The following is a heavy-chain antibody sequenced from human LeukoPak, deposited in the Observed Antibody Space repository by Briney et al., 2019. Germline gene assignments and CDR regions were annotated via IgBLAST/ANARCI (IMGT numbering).Heavy chain of an antibody. V-gene: IGHV1-69*13. D-gene: IGHD3/OR15-3a*01. CDR3: ATIGTRVWTTGNTFDY. J-gene: IGHJ4*02. Sequence: PWASVTVSCKASGGTFNNYAISWVRQAPGKGLEWMGGIIPISGTTNYAQKFQDRITITADASTSTAYMEVSSPRSDDTAVYYCATIGTRVWTTGNTFDYWGQGTLVTVSS. CDR1: GGTFNNYA. CDR2: IIPISGTT.